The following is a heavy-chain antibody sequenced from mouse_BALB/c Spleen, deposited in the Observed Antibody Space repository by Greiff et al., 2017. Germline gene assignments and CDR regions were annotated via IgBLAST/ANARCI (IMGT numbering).Heavy chain of an antibody. Sequence: DVKLQESGGGLVQPGGSRKLSCAASGFTFSSFGMHWVRQAPEKGLEWVAYISSGSSTIYYADTVKGRFTISRDNPKNTLFLQMTSLRSEDTAMYYCARVYYAMDYWGQGTSVTVSS. CDR2: ISSGSSTI. CDR3: ARVYYAMDY. V-gene: IGHV5-17*02. CDR1: GFTFSSFG. J-gene: IGHJ4*01.